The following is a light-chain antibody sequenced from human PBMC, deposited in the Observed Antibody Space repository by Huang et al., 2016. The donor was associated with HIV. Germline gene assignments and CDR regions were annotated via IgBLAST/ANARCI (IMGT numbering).Light chain of an antibody. CDR3: QQYYSTRT. Sequence: DIVMTQSPDSLAVSLGERATINCKSSQSVLYSSNNKNYLAWYQQKPGQPPNLLIYWASTREAGVPDRFRGSGSGTDFTLTVSSLQAEDVAVYYCQQYYSTRTFGQGTKVEIK. CDR2: WAS. CDR1: QSVLYSSNNKNY. V-gene: IGKV4-1*01. J-gene: IGKJ1*01.